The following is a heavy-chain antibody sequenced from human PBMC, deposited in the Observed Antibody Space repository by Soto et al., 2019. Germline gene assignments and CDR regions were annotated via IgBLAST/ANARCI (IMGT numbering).Heavy chain of an antibody. V-gene: IGHV4-30-4*01. Sequence: QVQLQESGTGLVEPLQTLSLSCNVYGISLSPRVFFWNWVRKSPGQLLEWIGSVDDSGSTVSNPSLRSRLSIVFATHKNQFSLRLTSVTAADTAVDSCVRAIAGYCGGADCYSGGHHFEYWGPGTLVTVSS. CDR3: VRAIAGYCGGADCYSGGHHFEY. CDR1: GISLSPRVFF. CDR2: VDDSGST. J-gene: IGHJ4*02. D-gene: IGHD2-21*01.